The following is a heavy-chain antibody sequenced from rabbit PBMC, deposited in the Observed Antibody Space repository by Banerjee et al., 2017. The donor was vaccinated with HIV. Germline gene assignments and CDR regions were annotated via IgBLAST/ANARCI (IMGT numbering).Heavy chain of an antibody. D-gene: IGHD1-1*01. CDR3: ARTLDTTIKNFNL. Sequence: VESGGGLVKPGTSLTLTCTASGFSFSSGYYMCWVRQAPGKGLEWIGCIGTGSGSTYYASWAKGRFIISKTSSTTMTLQMTSLTAADTATYFCARTLDTTIKNFNLWGPGTLVTVS. CDR2: IGTGSGST. CDR1: GFSFSSGYY. V-gene: IGHV1S40*01. J-gene: IGHJ4*01.